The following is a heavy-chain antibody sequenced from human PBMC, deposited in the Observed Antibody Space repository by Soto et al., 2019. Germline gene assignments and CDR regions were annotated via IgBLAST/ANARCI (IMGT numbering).Heavy chain of an antibody. CDR1: GFTFDDYT. D-gene: IGHD3-10*01. CDR3: AKDNYGSGSYPPYYYYYGMDV. V-gene: IGHV3-43*01. CDR2: ISWDGGST. Sequence: EVQLVESGGVVVQPGGSLRLSCAASGFTFDDYTMHWVRQAPGKGLEWVSLISWDGGSTYYADSVKGRFTISRDNSKNSPYLQMNSLRTEDTALYYCAKDNYGSGSYPPYYYYYGMDVWGQGTTVTVSS. J-gene: IGHJ6*02.